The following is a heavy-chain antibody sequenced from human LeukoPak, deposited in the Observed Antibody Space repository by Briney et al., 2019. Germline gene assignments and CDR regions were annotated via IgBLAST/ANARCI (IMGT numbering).Heavy chain of an antibody. CDR3: AIGSGSYRQPRPFYNPLFDP. V-gene: IGHV1-2*02. D-gene: IGHD3-10*01. Sequence: ASVKVSCKASGYTFTGYYMHWVRQAPGQGLEWMGWINPNSGGTNYAQKFQGRVTMTRDTSISTAYMELSRLRSDDTAVYYCAIGSGSYRQPRPFYNPLFDPWGQGTLVTVSS. J-gene: IGHJ5*02. CDR2: INPNSGGT. CDR1: GYTFTGYY.